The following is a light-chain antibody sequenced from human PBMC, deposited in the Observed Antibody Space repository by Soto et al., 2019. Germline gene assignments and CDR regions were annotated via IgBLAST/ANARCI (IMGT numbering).Light chain of an antibody. CDR1: QSVSSN. J-gene: IGKJ1*01. Sequence: IGMTQSPVTLSVYTGERDTLSCRASQSVSSNYLAWYQQKPGQAPRLLIYGASTRATGIPARFSGSGSGTEFTLTISSLQSEDFAVYYCQQYNNWPQTFAQGTKVDI. V-gene: IGKV3-15*01. CDR2: GAS. CDR3: QQYNNWPQT.